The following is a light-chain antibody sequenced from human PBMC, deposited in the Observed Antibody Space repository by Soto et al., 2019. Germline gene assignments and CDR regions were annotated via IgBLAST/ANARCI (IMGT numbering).Light chain of an antibody. Sequence: DIVMTQSPDSLAVSLGERANINCKSSQSVLYSSNNKNYLSWYQQKPGQPPKLLIYWASTRESGVPDRFSGSWSGTDFTLTISSLQAEDVAVYYCQQYYSTPRTFGQGTKVDIK. CDR3: QQYYSTPRT. V-gene: IGKV4-1*01. J-gene: IGKJ1*01. CDR1: QSVLYSSNNKNY. CDR2: WAS.